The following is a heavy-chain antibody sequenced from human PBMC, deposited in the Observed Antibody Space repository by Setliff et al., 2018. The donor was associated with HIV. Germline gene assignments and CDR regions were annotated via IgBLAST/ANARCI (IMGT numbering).Heavy chain of an antibody. V-gene: IGHV4-31*03. CDR3: ARGIAAAEGYFDY. Sequence: SETLSLTCTVSGGSISSGGYYWSWIRQHPGKGLEWIGYIYHSGITYYNPSLKSRVTISLDTSKNQFSLKLSSVTAADTAVYYCARGIAAAEGYFDYWGPGALVTVSS. CDR2: IYHSGIT. CDR1: GGSISSGGYY. J-gene: IGHJ4*02. D-gene: IGHD6-13*01.